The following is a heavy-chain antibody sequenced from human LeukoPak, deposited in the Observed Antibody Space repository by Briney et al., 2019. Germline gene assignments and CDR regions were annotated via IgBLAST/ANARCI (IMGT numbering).Heavy chain of an antibody. V-gene: IGHV4-4*02. J-gene: IGHJ6*03. CDR3: ARIRGYGSDYYYYYMDV. CDR1: GGSISSKNW. D-gene: IGHD6-19*01. CDR2: IYHGGST. Sequence: KTSGTLSLTCAVSGGSISSKNWWSWVRQPPGKGLEWIGEIYHGGSTNYNPSLKSRVTISVDKSKNQFSLKLSSVTAADTAVYYCARIRGYGSDYYYYYMDVWDKGTTVTVSS.